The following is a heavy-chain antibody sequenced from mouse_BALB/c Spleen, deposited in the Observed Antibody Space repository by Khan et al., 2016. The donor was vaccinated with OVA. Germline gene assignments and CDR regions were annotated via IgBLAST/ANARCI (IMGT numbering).Heavy chain of an antibody. J-gene: IGHJ2*01. CDR2: ISYSGGT. Sequence: VQLQESGPGLVKPSQSLSLTCTVTGYSITSGYAWNWIRQFPGNKLEWMGYISYSGGTSYNPSLKSRISITRDTSKNQFFLQLNSVTTEDTATYNSARGNDYGDDFDYGGQGTTLTVAA. V-gene: IGHV3-2*02. CDR3: ARGNDYGDDFDY. CDR1: GYSITSGYA. D-gene: IGHD1-1*01.